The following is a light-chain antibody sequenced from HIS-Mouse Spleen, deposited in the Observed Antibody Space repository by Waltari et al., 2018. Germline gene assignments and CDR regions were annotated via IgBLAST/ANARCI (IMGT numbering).Light chain of an antibody. Sequence: SYELTQPPSVSVSPGQTARITCSGDALPKQYAYWYQQKPGQAPVLVRERDSERPSGIHERFSGSRSGKTVTLTISGVQAEDEADYYCQSADSSGTYWVFGGGTKLTVL. J-gene: IGLJ3*02. CDR1: ALPKQY. CDR2: RDS. CDR3: QSADSSGTYWV. V-gene: IGLV3-25*03.